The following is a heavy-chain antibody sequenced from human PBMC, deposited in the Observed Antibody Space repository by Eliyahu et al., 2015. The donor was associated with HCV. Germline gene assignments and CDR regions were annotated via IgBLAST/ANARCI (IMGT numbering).Heavy chain of an antibody. J-gene: IGHJ4*02. Sequence: QVQLVQSGAEVKKPGASVKVSCKASTYAFTGYYIHWVRQAPGQGLEWMGWISPNSGGTNYAQKFQGRVTMTRDTPISTAYMELSSLMSDDTAVYYCTRDQGDIGVDFDSWGQGTLVTVSS. CDR1: TYAFTGYY. D-gene: IGHD2-15*01. CDR3: TRDQGDIGVDFDS. CDR2: ISPNSGGT. V-gene: IGHV1-2*02.